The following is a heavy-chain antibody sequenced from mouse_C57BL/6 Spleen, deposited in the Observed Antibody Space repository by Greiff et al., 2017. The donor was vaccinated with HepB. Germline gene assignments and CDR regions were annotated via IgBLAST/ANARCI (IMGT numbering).Heavy chain of an antibody. CDR3: TRNGNYEGYYAMDY. V-gene: IGHV1-15*01. J-gene: IGHJ4*01. D-gene: IGHD2-1*01. CDR1: GYTFTDYE. Sequence: VQLQQSGAELVRPGASVTLSCKASGYTFTDYEMHWVKQTPVHGLEWIGAIDPETGGTAYNQKFKGKAILTADKSSSTAYMELRSLTSEDSAVYYCTRNGNYEGYYAMDYWGQGTSVTVSS. CDR2: IDPETGGT.